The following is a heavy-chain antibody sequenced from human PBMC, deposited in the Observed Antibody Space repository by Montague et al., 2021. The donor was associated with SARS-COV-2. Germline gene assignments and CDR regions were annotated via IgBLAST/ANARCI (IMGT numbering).Heavy chain of an antibody. CDR1: GGSVSSGSYY. D-gene: IGHD3-3*01. Sequence: SETLSLTCIVSGGSVSSGSYYWSWIRQPPGKGLEWIGYIYYSGSTNHNPSLKSRVTISVDTSKNQFSLKLSSVTAADTAVYYCARDPWRITIFGVVTRYGMDVWCQGTTVTVSS. CDR3: ARDPWRITIFGVVTRYGMDV. CDR2: IYYSGST. V-gene: IGHV4-61*01. J-gene: IGHJ6*02.